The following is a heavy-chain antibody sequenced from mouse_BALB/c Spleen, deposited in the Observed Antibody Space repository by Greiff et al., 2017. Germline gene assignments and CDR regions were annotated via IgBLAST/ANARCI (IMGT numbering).Heavy chain of an antibody. CDR3: ARSPYYGYLDY. V-gene: IGHV5-17*02. CDR2: ISSGSSTI. CDR1: GFTFSSFG. D-gene: IGHD1-1*01. Sequence: EVKLVESGGGLVQPGGSRKLSCAASGFTFSSFGMHWVRQAPEKGLEWVAYISSGSSTIYYADTVKGRFTISRDNPKNTLFLQMTSLRSEDTAMYYCARSPYYGYLDYWGQGTTLTVSS. J-gene: IGHJ2*01.